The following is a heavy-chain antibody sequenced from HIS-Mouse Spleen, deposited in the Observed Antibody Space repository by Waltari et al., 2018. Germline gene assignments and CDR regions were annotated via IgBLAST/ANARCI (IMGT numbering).Heavy chain of an antibody. V-gene: IGHV4-39*07. CDR2: IYYSGRT. Sequence: QLQLQESGPGLVKPSETLSLTCTVSGGSISSSSYYWGWIRQPPGKGLEWIGSIYYSGRTDDNRSLESRGTISVDTSKSQFSLKLSSVTAAETAVYYCAREIPYSSSWYDWYFDLWGRGTLVTVSS. J-gene: IGHJ2*01. D-gene: IGHD6-13*01. CDR3: AREIPYSSSWYDWYFDL. CDR1: GGSISSSSYY.